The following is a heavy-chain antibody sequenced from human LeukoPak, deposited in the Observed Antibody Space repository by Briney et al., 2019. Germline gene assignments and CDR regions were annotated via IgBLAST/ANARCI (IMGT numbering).Heavy chain of an antibody. D-gene: IGHD3-22*01. J-gene: IGHJ4*02. V-gene: IGHV3-21*01. CDR3: ARSRGYSMYYFDD. Sequence: GGSLRLSCAASGFTFTDYSMRWVRQAPGKGLEWVSSISGSGSYIYYSDSVKGRFTISRDNANSSLYLQMNSLRAEDTAIYNCARSRGYSMYYFDDWGQGTLVTVSS. CDR1: GFTFTDYS. CDR2: ISGSGSYI.